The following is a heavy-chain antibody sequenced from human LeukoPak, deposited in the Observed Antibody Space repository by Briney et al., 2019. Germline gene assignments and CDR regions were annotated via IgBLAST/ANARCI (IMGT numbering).Heavy chain of an antibody. D-gene: IGHD6-13*01. V-gene: IGHV1-69*04. CDR2: IIPILGIA. CDR3: ARGASSWNNDY. CDR1: GGTFSSYA. Sequence: SVKVSCKASGGTFSSYAISWVRQAPGQGLEWMGRIIPILGIANYAQKFQGRVTITADKSTSTAYMELSSLRSEDTAVYYCARGASSWNNDYWGQGILVTVSS. J-gene: IGHJ4*02.